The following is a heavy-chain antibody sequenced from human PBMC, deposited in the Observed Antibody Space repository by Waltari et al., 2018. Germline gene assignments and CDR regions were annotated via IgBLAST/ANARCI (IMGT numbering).Heavy chain of an antibody. CDR3: ARSSDQVRQNYFYYYYMDV. Sequence: EVQVVESGGTLVRPGGSLRLSCAASGFDFSGHSMNWVRQTPGKGLEWVSSISSTTEFISYADSVKGRFTISRDNAKNSLYLQMNGLRAEDTAVYYCARSSDQVRQNYFYYYYMDVWGRGTTVTVSS. J-gene: IGHJ6*03. CDR1: GFDFSGHS. V-gene: IGHV3-21*01. D-gene: IGHD2-2*01. CDR2: ISSTTEFI.